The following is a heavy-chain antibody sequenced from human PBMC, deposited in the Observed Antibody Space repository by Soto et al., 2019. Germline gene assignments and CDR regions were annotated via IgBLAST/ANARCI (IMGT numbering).Heavy chain of an antibody. Sequence: KASETLSLTCTVSGGSVSSESHYWSWIRQTPGKGLEWIGYIYYTGSTNYNPSLKGRVTMSVDTSKNQFSLNLDSVTAADTAVYFCARDFAYFDSWGQGTLVTVSS. D-gene: IGHD3-3*01. CDR2: IYYTGST. CDR1: GGSVSSESHY. CDR3: ARDFAYFDS. J-gene: IGHJ4*02. V-gene: IGHV4-61*01.